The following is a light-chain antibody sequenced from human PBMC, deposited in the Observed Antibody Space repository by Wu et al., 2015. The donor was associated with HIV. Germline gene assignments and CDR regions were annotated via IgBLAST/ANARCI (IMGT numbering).Light chain of an antibody. J-gene: IGKJ3*01. V-gene: IGKV3-15*01. Sequence: EVVMTQSPATLSVSPGEGATLSCRASQSVSNKIAWYQQKPGQPPRLLIYGASTRATGVPGRFIGTGSGTDFTLTISSLQSGDFAVYYCQQYGSSPPVTFGPGTNVDIK. CDR3: QQYGSSPPVT. CDR2: GAS. CDR1: QSVSNK.